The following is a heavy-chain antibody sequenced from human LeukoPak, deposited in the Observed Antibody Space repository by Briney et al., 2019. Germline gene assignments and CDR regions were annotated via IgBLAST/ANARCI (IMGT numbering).Heavy chain of an antibody. CDR2: INHSGST. D-gene: IGHD3-22*01. CDR1: GGSFSGYY. V-gene: IGHV4-34*01. CDR3: HMGYYDSSGYYYADY. J-gene: IGHJ4*02. Sequence: SETLSLTCAVYGGSFSGYYWSWIRQPPGKGLEWIGEINHSGSTNYNPSHKSRVTISVDTSKNQFSLKLSSVTAADTAVYYCHMGYYDSSGYYYADYWGQGTLVTVSS.